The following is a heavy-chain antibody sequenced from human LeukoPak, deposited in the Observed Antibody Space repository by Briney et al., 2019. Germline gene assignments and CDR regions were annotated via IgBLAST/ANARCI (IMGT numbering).Heavy chain of an antibody. D-gene: IGHD3-22*01. J-gene: IGHJ6*02. Sequence: GGSLRLSCAASGFTFSGFWMHWVRQAPGKGLVWVSCISFDGSDATYADSVKGRFTISRDNAKNTLHLQMDSLTVEDTAVYYCARDSIYDSSGYHPIRSSYGMDVWGQGTTATVSS. CDR1: GFTFSGFW. CDR2: ISFDGSDA. CDR3: ARDSIYDSSGYHPIRSSYGMDV. V-gene: IGHV3-74*01.